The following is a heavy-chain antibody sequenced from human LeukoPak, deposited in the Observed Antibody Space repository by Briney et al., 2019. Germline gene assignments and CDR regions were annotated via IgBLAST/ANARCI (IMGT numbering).Heavy chain of an antibody. Sequence: GGSLRLSCAASGFTFSSYGMHWVRQAPGKGLEWVAVISYDGSNKYYADSVKGRFTISRDNSKNTLYLQMNSLRAEDTAVYYCAKAWEYYYDSSGYYYKWFDPWGQGTLVTVSS. D-gene: IGHD3-22*01. CDR1: GFTFSSYG. J-gene: IGHJ5*02. V-gene: IGHV3-30*18. CDR3: AKAWEYYYDSSGYYYKWFDP. CDR2: ISYDGSNK.